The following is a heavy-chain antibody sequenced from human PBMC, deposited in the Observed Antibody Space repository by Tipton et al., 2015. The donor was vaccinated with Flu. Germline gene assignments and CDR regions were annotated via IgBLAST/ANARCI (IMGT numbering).Heavy chain of an antibody. V-gene: IGHV1-18*01. CDR3: ARDTYSDYVFDY. J-gene: IGHJ4*02. Sequence: QLVQSGAEVKKPGASVKVSCKASGYTFTNYGISWVRQAPGQGLEWMGWISAFNSDINYVEKFQDRVTMTTDTSTSTAYMELRSLRSDDTAVYYCARDTYSDYVFDYWGQGTLVPASS. CDR1: GYTFTNYG. D-gene: IGHD4-11*01. CDR2: ISAFNSDI.